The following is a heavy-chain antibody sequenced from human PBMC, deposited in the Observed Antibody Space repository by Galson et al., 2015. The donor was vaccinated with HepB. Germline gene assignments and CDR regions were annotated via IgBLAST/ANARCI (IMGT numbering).Heavy chain of an antibody. Sequence: SLRLSCAASGFTFSRHAFHWVRQAPGKGLEWVALISHDEKNKYYADSVRGRFSIPRDNSRDTVYLQVNSLRDEDTAVYYCASDCDGSGSTYNMMGYWGQGTLVTVSS. D-gene: IGHD3-10*01. J-gene: IGHJ4*02. CDR3: ASDCDGSGSTYNMMGY. V-gene: IGHV3-30*04. CDR2: ISHDEKNK. CDR1: GFTFSRHA.